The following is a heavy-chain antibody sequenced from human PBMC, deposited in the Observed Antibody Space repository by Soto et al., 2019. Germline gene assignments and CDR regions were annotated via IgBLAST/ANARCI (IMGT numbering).Heavy chain of an antibody. J-gene: IGHJ6*02. CDR3: ARVVHDYVWGSYRDYYYGMDV. CDR2: TYYRSKWYS. D-gene: IGHD3-16*02. Sequence: SQTLSLTCAISGDSVSSNSAAWNWIRQSPSRGLEWLGRTYYRSKWYSDYAVSVKSRITINPDTSKNQFSLQLNSVTPEDTAVYYCARVVHDYVWGSYRDYYYGMDVWGQGTTVTVSS. V-gene: IGHV6-1*01. CDR1: GDSVSSNSAA.